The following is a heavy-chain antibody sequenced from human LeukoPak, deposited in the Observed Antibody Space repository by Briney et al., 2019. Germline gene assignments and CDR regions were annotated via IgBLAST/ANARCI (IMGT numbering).Heavy chain of an antibody. Sequence: SETLSLTCTVSGGSISSYYWSWIRQPPGKGLEWIGYIYYSGSTKYNPSLKSRVSISVDTSKNQFSLKLISVTAADTAVYYCARHYDTSGYYPFDYWGQGTLVTVSS. CDR2: IYYSGST. CDR1: GGSISSYY. V-gene: IGHV4-59*08. CDR3: ARHYDTSGYYPFDY. J-gene: IGHJ4*02. D-gene: IGHD3-22*01.